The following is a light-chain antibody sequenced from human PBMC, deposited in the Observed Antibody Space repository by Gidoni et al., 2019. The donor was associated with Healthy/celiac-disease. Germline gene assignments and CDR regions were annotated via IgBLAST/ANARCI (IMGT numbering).Light chain of an antibody. J-gene: IGKJ1*01. CDR1: QSISSW. Sequence: EIQLTHSPSTLSASVGDRVTITCRASQSISSWLAWYQQKPGKAPKLLIYDASSLESGFPARFSGSGSGTEFTLTISSLQPDDFATYYCQQYNSYPWTFGQGTKVEIK. CDR2: DAS. CDR3: QQYNSYPWT. V-gene: IGKV1-5*01.